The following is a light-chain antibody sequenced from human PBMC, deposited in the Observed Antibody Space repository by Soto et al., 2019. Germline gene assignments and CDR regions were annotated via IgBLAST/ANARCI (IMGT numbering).Light chain of an antibody. CDR2: GNS. CDR1: SSNIGAGYD. V-gene: IGLV1-40*01. Sequence: QSVLTQPPSVSGAPGQRVTISCTGSSSNIGAGYDVHWYQQLPGTAPKLLIYGNSNRPSGVPDRFSGSKSGTSASLAITWIQAEDEADYYCQSYDSSLSVVVFGGGTKLTVL. J-gene: IGLJ2*01. CDR3: QSYDSSLSVVV.